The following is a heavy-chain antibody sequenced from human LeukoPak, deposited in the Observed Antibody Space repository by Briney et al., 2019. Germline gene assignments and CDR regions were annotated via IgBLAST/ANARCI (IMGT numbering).Heavy chain of an antibody. V-gene: IGHV1-8*03. D-gene: IGHD6-13*01. CDR1: GYTFTSYD. Sequence: ASVKVSCNASGYTFTSYDINWVRQATGQGLEWMGWMNPNSGNTGYAQKFQGRVTITRNTSISTAYMELSSLRSEDTAVYYCARGLAAAGTHWFDPWGQGTLVTVSS. J-gene: IGHJ5*02. CDR3: ARGLAAAGTHWFDP. CDR2: MNPNSGNT.